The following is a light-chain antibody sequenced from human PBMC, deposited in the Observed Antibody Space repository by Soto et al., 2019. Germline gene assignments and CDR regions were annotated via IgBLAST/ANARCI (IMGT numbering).Light chain of an antibody. V-gene: IGLV4-69*01. J-gene: IGLJ3*02. CDR1: SGHNSYA. Sequence: QSVLTQPPSASASLGASVKLTCTLSSGHNSYAIAWHQQQPEKGPRYLMKLNSDGSHSKGDGXPDRFSGSSSGAERYLTXXXXQSEXXXXXYCQTWSTDIRVFGGGTKVTVL. CDR2: LNSDGSH. CDR3: QTWSTDIRV.